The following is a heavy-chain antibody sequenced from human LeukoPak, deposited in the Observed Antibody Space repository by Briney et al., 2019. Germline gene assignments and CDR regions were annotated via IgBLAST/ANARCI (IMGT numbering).Heavy chain of an antibody. CDR1: GFSLSTYS. J-gene: IGHJ4*02. D-gene: IGHD6-19*01. CDR2: VSGTSEYI. V-gene: IGHV3-21*06. CDR3: ARWYSSGWYSDY. Sequence: GGSLRLSCEASGFSLSTYSMIWVRQAPGKGLEWVSSVSGTSEYIYYADSVRGRFTISRDNAKNTVYLQMNSLRAEDTAVYYCARWYSSGWYSDYWGQGTLVTVSS.